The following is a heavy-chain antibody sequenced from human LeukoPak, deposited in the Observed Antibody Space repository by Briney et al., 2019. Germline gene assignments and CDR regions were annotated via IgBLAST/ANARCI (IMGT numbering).Heavy chain of an antibody. CDR2: IYPGDSDT. J-gene: IGHJ4*02. Sequence: GESLKISCKGSGYRFTNYWIAWVRQMPGKGLEWMGIIYPGDSDTTYSPSFQGQVTIAADKSISTAYLQWSSLKASDTAMYYCARTNGGSYLTYWGQGTLVTVSS. V-gene: IGHV5-51*01. CDR1: GYRFTNYW. D-gene: IGHD1-26*01. CDR3: ARTNGGSYLTY.